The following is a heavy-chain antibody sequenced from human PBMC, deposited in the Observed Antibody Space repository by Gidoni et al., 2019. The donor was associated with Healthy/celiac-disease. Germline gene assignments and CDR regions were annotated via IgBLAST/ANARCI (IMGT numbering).Heavy chain of an antibody. CDR1: GHTFTSYD. CDR2: MNPNSGNT. Sequence: QVQLVQSGAEVKKPGASVTVSCKASGHTFTSYDINWVRQATGQGLEWMGWMNPNSGNTGYAQKFQGRVTMTRNTSISTAYMELSSLRSEDTAVYYCARGKWWELLYAFDIWGQGTMVTVSS. D-gene: IGHD1-26*01. J-gene: IGHJ3*02. CDR3: ARGKWWELLYAFDI. V-gene: IGHV1-8*01.